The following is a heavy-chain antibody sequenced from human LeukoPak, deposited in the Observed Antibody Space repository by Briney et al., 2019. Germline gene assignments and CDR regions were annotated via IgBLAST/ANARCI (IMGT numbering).Heavy chain of an antibody. Sequence: GGSLRLSWAASGFTFSSYSMNWVRQAPGKGLEWVSSISSSSSYIYYADSVKGRFTISRDNAKNSLYLQMNSLRAEDTAVYYCARDRGGNWFDPWGQGTLVTVSS. CDR2: ISSSSSYI. J-gene: IGHJ5*02. CDR3: ARDRGGNWFDP. CDR1: GFTFSSYS. V-gene: IGHV3-21*01.